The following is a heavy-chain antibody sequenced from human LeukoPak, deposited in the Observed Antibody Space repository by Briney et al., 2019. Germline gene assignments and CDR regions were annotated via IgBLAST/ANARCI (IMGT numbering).Heavy chain of an antibody. J-gene: IGHJ4*02. Sequence: SETLSLTCTVSGGSISSYYWSWIRQPPGKGLELIGYIYYSGSTNYNPSLKSRVTISVDTSKNKFSLKLSSVTAADTAVYYCARGARYSGYEGPYFDYWGQGTLVTVSS. CDR3: ARGARYSGYEGPYFDY. V-gene: IGHV4-59*01. CDR2: IYYSGST. D-gene: IGHD5-12*01. CDR1: GGSISSYY.